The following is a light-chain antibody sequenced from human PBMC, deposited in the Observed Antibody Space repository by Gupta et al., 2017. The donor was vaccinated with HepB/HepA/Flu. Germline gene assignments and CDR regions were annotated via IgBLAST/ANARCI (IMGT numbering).Light chain of an antibody. CDR2: RAS. CDR3: QQYTSYSRS. CDR1: QSISNW. J-gene: IGKJ2*04. V-gene: IGKV1-5*03. Sequence: DIQVTQSPSSLSASIGDRVTLTCRASQSISNWLAWYQQKPGRAPRLLIYRASTLETGVPSRFSGSGSGTEFTLTISSLQPDDFATYYCQQYTSYSRSFGQGTKLEIK.